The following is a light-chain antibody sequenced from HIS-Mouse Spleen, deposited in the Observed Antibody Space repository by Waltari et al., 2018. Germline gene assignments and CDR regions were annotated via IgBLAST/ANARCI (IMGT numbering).Light chain of an antibody. V-gene: IGLV3-1*01. CDR3: QAWDSSTAVV. Sequence: SYELTQPPSVSVSPGQTARITCSGDKLVDKYACWYRQKPGQSPVLVIYQDSKRPSGIPERFSGSNSGNTATLTISGTQAMDEADYYCQAWDSSTAVVFGGGTKLTVL. CDR2: QDS. CDR1: KLVDKY. J-gene: IGLJ2*01.